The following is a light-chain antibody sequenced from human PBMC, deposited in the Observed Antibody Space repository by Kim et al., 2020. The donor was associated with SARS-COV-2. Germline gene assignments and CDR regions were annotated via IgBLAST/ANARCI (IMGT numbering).Light chain of an antibody. Sequence: RANINCKSSQNILYGVNIKNCLAWYQQRPGQPPKLLIYWASTRESGVPDRFTGSGSGTDFTLTIGSLQPEDVAVYYYQQYYRIPLTFGGGTKLEI. J-gene: IGKJ4*01. V-gene: IGKV4-1*01. CDR1: QNILYGVNIKNC. CDR2: WAS. CDR3: QQYYRIPLT.